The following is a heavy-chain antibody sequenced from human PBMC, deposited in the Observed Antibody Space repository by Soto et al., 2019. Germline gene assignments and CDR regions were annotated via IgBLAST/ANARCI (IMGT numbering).Heavy chain of an antibody. CDR3: ARAEEYCSGGSCYYYYGMDV. D-gene: IGHD2-15*01. Sequence: ASVKVSCKASGYTFTSYGISWVRQAPGQGLEWMGRIIPILGIANYAQKFQGRVTITADKSTSTAYMELSSLRSEDTAVYYCARAEEYCSGGSCYYYYGMDVWGQGTTVTVSS. J-gene: IGHJ6*02. CDR2: IIPILGIA. CDR1: GYTFTSYG. V-gene: IGHV1-69*04.